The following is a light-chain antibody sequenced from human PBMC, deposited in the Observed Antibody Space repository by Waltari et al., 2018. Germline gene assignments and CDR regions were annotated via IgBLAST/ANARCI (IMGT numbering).Light chain of an antibody. J-gene: IGLJ3*02. CDR3: AAWDDSLKGV. CDR2: NNN. Sequence: QSVLTQPPSASGTPGQRVTISCSGSSSNIGTNTVNWYHQLPGTAPKLPIHNNNHGPSGGPDRFSGSKSGPSASLAISGLPSEDEANYYCAAWDDSLKGVFGGGTKLTVL. V-gene: IGLV1-44*01. CDR1: SSNIGTNT.